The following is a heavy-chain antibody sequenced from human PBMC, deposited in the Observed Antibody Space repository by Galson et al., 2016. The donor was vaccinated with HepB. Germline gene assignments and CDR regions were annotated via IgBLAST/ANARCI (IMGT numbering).Heavy chain of an antibody. V-gene: IGHV4-31*03. CDR1: GGSISSGGYY. Sequence: TLSLTCTVSGGSISSGGYYWSWIRQHPGKGLEWIGYIYYSGSTYYNPSLKSRVTISVDTSKNQFSLKLSSVTAADTAVYYCARVKERLHLTNYWYFDLWGRGTLVTVSS. D-gene: IGHD4-11*01. CDR3: ARVKERLHLTNYWYFDL. CDR2: IYYSGST. J-gene: IGHJ2*01.